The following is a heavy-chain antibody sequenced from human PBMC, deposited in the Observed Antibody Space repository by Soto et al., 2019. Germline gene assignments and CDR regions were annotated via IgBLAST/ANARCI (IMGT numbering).Heavy chain of an antibody. CDR2: VSAYNGDT. Sequence: ASVKVSCKASGYTFTNHGISWVRQAPGQGLEWVGRVSAYNGDTKYAQKFQGRVTMTTDTPTTTAYMELRSLRSDDTAVYYCAAGLLRFLEWFPQPYYGMDVWGQGTTVTVSS. D-gene: IGHD3-3*01. J-gene: IGHJ6*02. CDR1: GYTFTNHG. V-gene: IGHV1-18*01. CDR3: AAGLLRFLEWFPQPYYGMDV.